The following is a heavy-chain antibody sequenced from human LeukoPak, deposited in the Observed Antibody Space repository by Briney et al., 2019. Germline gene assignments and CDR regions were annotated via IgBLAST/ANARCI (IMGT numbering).Heavy chain of an antibody. CDR3: ARDRGYSGYDLIPYFDY. J-gene: IGHJ4*02. CDR1: GFTFNSYS. Sequence: PGGSLRLSCAASGFTFNSYSMKWVRQAPGKGLQWVAVIDSSGGNIHYADSVEGRFTISRDNSKNTLYLQMNSLRAEDTAVYYCARDRGYSGYDLIPYFDYWGQGTLVTVSS. CDR2: IDSSGGNI. D-gene: IGHD5-12*01. V-gene: IGHV3-23*01.